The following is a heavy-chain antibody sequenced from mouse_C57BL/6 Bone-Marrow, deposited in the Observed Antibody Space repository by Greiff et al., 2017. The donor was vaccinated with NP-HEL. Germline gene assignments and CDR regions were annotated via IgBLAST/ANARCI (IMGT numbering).Heavy chain of an antibody. D-gene: IGHD1-1*01. CDR3: ARQGDYYGSSPRFAY. Sequence: QVQLQQPGAELVRPGSSVKLSCKASGYTFTSYWMDWVKQRPGQGLEWIGNIYPSDSETHYNQKFKDKATLTVDKSSSTAYMQLSSLTSEDSAVYYWARQGDYYGSSPRFAYWGQGTLVTVSA. CDR1: GYTFTSYW. CDR2: IYPSDSET. J-gene: IGHJ3*01. V-gene: IGHV1-61*01.